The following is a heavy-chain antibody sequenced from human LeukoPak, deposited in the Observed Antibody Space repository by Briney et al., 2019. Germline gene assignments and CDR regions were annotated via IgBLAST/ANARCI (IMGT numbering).Heavy chain of an antibody. J-gene: IGHJ4*02. V-gene: IGHV3-30-3*01. D-gene: IGHD2-2*01. Sequence: GRSLRLSCAASGFTFSSYAMHWVRQAPGKGLEWVAVLSSDGNNKYYADSVKGRFTISRDNSKNTLYLQMNSLRAEDTAVYYCARDEYLLVVIQLGLFDYWGQGTLVTVSS. CDR1: GFTFSSYA. CDR2: LSSDGNNK. CDR3: ARDEYLLVVIQLGLFDY.